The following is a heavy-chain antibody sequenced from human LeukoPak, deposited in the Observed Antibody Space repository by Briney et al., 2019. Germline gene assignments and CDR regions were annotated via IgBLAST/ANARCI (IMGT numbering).Heavy chain of an antibody. Sequence: GGSLRLSCAASGFTFTNARIGWVRHAPANGIEWVGLTQSKIDGGTTEYAAPAKGRATTSKDDSKHTLYQQMNSLNTDNTADYYCTTGYGHSDFDYWDQGTLVTVSS. V-gene: IGHV3-15*01. CDR3: TTGYGHSDFDY. CDR2: TQSKIDGGTT. CDR1: GFTFTNAR. D-gene: IGHD3-3*02. J-gene: IGHJ4*02.